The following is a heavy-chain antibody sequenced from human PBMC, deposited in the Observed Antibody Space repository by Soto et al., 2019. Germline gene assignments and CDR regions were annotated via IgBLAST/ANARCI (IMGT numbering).Heavy chain of an antibody. CDR2: IIPIFGTA. CDR1: GGTSSSYA. J-gene: IGHJ6*02. V-gene: IGHV1-69*01. D-gene: IGHD3-3*02. Sequence: QVQLVQSGAEVKKPGSSVKVSCKASGGTSSSYAINWVRQAPGQGLEWMGGIIPIFGTANYAQKLQGRVTIIADESTSTSYIELGSLRSEYTAVYYCARGIGISVNAMDVWGQGTTVTVAS. CDR3: ARGIGISVNAMDV.